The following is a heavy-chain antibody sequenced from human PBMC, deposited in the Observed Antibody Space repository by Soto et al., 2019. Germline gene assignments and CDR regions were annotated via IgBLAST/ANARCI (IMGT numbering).Heavy chain of an antibody. CDR3: ARDRSNSPDYFDI. CDR2: IYYNGRT. CDR1: AGSIRSDDYY. V-gene: IGHV4-30-4*01. J-gene: IGHJ4*02. Sequence: QVQLQESGPGLVKPSQTLSLTCTVSAGSIRSDDYYWSWIRQPPGKGLEWIGYIYYNGRTDYNPSLQSRVFISIDTSKNQFSLNLNSVSAADTAVYYCARDRSNSPDYFDIWGPGTLVTVSS. D-gene: IGHD6-6*01.